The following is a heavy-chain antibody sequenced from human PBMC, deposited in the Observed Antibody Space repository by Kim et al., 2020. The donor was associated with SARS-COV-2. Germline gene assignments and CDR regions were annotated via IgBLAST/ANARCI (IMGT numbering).Heavy chain of an antibody. D-gene: IGHD4-17*01. J-gene: IGHJ1*01. CDR3: AKGFWDDYGDQGYFQH. CDR2: ISGDGGST. V-gene: IGHV3-43*02. CDR1: GFTFDDYA. Sequence: GGSLRLSCAASGFTFDDYAMHWVRQAPGNGLEWVSLISGDGGSTYYADSVKGRFTISRDNSKNSLYLQMNSLRTEDTALYYCAKGFWDDYGDQGYFQHWGQGTLVTVSS.